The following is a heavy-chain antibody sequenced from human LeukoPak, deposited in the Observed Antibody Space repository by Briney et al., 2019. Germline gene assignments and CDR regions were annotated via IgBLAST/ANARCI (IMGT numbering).Heavy chain of an antibody. CDR2: IFPRDSDT. J-gene: IGHJ4*02. Sequence: GESLKISCKGSGYSFSTHWIGWVRQMPGKGLEWMGNIFPRDSDTRYSPSFQGQVTISADNFITTAYLQWSSLKASDTAMYYCVRQTQSNSSDLKVLDYWGQGTPVTVSS. V-gene: IGHV5-51*01. D-gene: IGHD6-6*01. CDR1: GYSFSTHW. CDR3: VRQTQSNSSDLKVLDY.